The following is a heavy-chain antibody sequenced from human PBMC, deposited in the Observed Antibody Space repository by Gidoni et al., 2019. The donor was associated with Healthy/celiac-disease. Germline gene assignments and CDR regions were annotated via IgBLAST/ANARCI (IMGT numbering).Heavy chain of an antibody. V-gene: IGHV3-11*01. Sequence: QVQLVESGGGLVKPGGSLRLSCAASGFPFSDYYMSWTRQAPGKGLEWVSYISSSGSTIYYADSVKGRFTISRDNAKNSLYLQMNSLRAEDTAVYYCARDPFYSSGSEYYFDYWGQGTLVTVSS. CDR3: ARDPFYSSGSEYYFDY. CDR1: GFPFSDYY. D-gene: IGHD6-19*01. J-gene: IGHJ4*02. CDR2: ISSSGSTI.